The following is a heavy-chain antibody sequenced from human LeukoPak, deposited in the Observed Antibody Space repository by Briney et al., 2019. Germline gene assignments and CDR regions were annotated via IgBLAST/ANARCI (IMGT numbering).Heavy chain of an antibody. CDR1: GGSISSYY. V-gene: IGHV4-59*01. Sequence: SETLSLTCTVSGGSISSYYWSWIRQPPGKGLEWIGYIYYSGSTSYNPSLKSRVTISVDTSKNQFSLKLSSVTAADTAVYYCARGSIAARRDFDYWGQGTLVTVSS. D-gene: IGHD6-6*01. J-gene: IGHJ4*02. CDR3: ARGSIAARRDFDY. CDR2: IYYSGST.